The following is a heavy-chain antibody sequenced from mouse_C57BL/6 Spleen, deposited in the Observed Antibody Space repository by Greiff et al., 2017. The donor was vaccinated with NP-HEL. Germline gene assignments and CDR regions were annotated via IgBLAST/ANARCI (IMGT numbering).Heavy chain of an antibody. V-gene: IGHV1-61*01. CDR3: AREYGYDLAY. J-gene: IGHJ3*01. CDR2: IYPSDSET. CDR1: GYTFTSYW. D-gene: IGHD2-2*01. Sequence: QVQLQQPGAELVRPGSSVKLSCKASGYTFTSYWMDWVKQRPGQGLEWIGNIYPSDSETHYNQKFKDKATLTVDKSSSTAYMQLSSLTSEDSAVYYCAREYGYDLAYWGQGTLVTVSA.